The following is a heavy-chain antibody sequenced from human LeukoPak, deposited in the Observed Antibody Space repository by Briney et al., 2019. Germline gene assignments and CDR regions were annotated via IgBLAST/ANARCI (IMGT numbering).Heavy chain of an antibody. CDR2: MYLSGTT. J-gene: IGHJ4*02. CDR1: GDSINSLDL. D-gene: IGHD3-22*01. Sequence: PSQTLSLTCTVSGDSINSLDLWSWVRQPPGEGLEWIGEMYLSGTTHSNPSVKSRVTISIDKSKNQFFLNLSSVTAADTAVYYCAGLVGRYSSGLYYYYFDYWGQGTLVTVSS. CDR3: AGLVGRYSSGLYYYYFDY. V-gene: IGHV4-4*02.